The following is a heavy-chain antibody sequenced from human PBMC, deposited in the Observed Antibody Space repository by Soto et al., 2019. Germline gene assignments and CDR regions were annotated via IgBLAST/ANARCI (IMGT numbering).Heavy chain of an antibody. J-gene: IGHJ5*02. D-gene: IGHD6-13*01. CDR2: IFSNDEK. CDR1: GFSLSNARLG. V-gene: IGHV2-26*04. CDR3: ASTYSSSWYWFDP. Sequence: QVTVKESGPVLVKPTETLTLTYTVSGFSLSNARLGVSWIRQPPGKALEWLAHIFSNDEKSYSTSLKSRLTISKDTSKSQVVLTMTNMDPVDTATYYCASTYSSSWYWFDPWGQGTLVTVSS.